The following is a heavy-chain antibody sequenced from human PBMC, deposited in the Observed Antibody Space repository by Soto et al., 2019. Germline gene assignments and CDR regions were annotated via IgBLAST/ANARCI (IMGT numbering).Heavy chain of an antibody. Sequence: EVQLLESGGGLVQPGGSLRLSCAASGFTFSTYTMSWVRRAPGKGLEWVSAISGSGASPSYADSVQGRFTISRGNPKRTLYLRMNNLRAEDTAVYYCAKARCSTTNCYVPDYWGQGTLVTVSS. V-gene: IGHV3-23*01. D-gene: IGHD2-2*01. CDR2: ISGSGASP. J-gene: IGHJ4*02. CDR1: GFTFSTYT. CDR3: AKARCSTTNCYVPDY.